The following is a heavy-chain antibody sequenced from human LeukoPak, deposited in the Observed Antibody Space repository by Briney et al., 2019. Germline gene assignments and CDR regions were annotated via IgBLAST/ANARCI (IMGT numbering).Heavy chain of an antibody. D-gene: IGHD5-24*01. J-gene: IGHJ3*02. Sequence: GGSLRLSCAASGFTVSSNYMSWVRQAPGKGLEWVALIPYDGSNKYYADSVKGRFTVSRDNSKNTLYLQMNSLRAEDTAVYYCAKDSGVGLATTFSILDIWGQGTMVTVSS. CDR3: AKDSGVGLATTFSILDI. CDR2: IPYDGSNK. CDR1: GFTVSSNY. V-gene: IGHV3-30*18.